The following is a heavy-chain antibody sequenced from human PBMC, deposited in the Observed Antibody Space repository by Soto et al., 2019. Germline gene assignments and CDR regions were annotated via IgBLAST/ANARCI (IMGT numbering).Heavy chain of an antibody. CDR1: GGSISSYY. J-gene: IGHJ4*02. V-gene: IGHV4-59*08. Sequence: SETLSLTCTVSGGSISSYYWSWIRQPPGKGLEWIGYIYYSGSTNYNPSLKSRVTISVDTSKNQFSLKLSSVTAADAAVYYCARRYGGHFDYWGQGTLVTVSS. D-gene: IGHD4-17*01. CDR3: ARRYGGHFDY. CDR2: IYYSGST.